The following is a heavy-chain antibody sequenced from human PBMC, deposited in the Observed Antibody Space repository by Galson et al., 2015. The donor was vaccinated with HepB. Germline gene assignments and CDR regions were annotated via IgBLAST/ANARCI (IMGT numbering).Heavy chain of an antibody. D-gene: IGHD3-10*01. J-gene: IGHJ4*02. CDR3: ARSPMVRGVIKNYFDY. CDR2: IWYDGSNK. V-gene: IGHV3-33*08. Sequence: SLRLSCAASGFTFSSYWMNWVRQAPGKGLEWVAVIWYDGSNKYYADSVKGRFTISRDNSKNTLYLQMNSLRAEDTAVYYCARSPMVRGVIKNYFDYWGQGTLVTVSS. CDR1: GFTFSSYW.